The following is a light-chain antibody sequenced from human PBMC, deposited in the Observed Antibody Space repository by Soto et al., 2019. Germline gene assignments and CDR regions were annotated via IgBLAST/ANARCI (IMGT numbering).Light chain of an antibody. Sequence: IQLTQSPSSLSASIGDRVTITCRASQGISSYLAWYQQKPGKAPKVLVYDASSLQSGVPSRFSGSGSGTEFTLTIDGLQPDDVATYYCLRYNAFSQTFGQGTKVEL. CDR1: QGISSY. CDR2: DAS. V-gene: IGKV1-9*01. CDR3: LRYNAFSQT. J-gene: IGKJ1*01.